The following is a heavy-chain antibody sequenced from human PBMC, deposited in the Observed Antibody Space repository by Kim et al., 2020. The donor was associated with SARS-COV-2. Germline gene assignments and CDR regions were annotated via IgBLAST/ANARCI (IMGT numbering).Heavy chain of an antibody. Sequence: GGSLRLSCAASGFTFSDYYMSWIRQAPGKGLEWVSYISSSGSTIYYVDSVKGRFIISRDNAKNSLYLQMNSLRAEDTAVYYCARVRDYGDYSHWFDPWGQGTLVTVSS. CDR2: ISSSGSTI. CDR3: ARVRDYGDYSHWFDP. J-gene: IGHJ5*02. V-gene: IGHV3-11*01. D-gene: IGHD4-17*01. CDR1: GFTFSDYY.